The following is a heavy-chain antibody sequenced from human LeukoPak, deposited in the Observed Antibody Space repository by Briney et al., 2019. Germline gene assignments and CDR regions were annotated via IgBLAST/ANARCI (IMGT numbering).Heavy chain of an antibody. V-gene: IGHV3-43D*04. CDR1: GFTFGDYA. CDR3: AKDMWQSGANFRH. D-gene: IGHD4/OR15-4a*01. J-gene: IGHJ4*02. CDR2: ISWDGSLT. Sequence: GGSLRLSCVASGFTFGDYAMHWVRQAPGKGLEWVSLISWDGSLTHYADSVRGRFTISRDSRKSSLYLQMSSLRLEDTAFYYCAKDMWQSGANFRHWGQGSLVTVSS.